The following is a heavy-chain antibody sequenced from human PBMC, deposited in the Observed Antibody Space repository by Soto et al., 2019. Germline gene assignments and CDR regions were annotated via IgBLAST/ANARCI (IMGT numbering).Heavy chain of an antibody. D-gene: IGHD4-4*01. V-gene: IGHV3-30*18. Sequence: QVQLVESGGGVVQPGTYLSVSCVGSGITFNTYGMHWVRQAPGKGLEWVAVISYDGRNQFYGDSVRGRFIISRDNSKNTLYLQMNSLRSDDTAVYYCAKDLDYIYRAWGQVTLVTVSS. CDR1: GITFNTYG. CDR2: ISYDGRNQ. J-gene: IGHJ5*02. CDR3: AKDLDYIYRA.